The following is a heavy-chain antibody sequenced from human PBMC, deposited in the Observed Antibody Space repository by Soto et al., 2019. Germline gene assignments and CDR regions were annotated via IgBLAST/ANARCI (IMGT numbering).Heavy chain of an antibody. Sequence: PGGSLRLSCAASGFTFSNAWMSWVRQAPGKGLEWVGRIKSKTDGGTTDYAAPVKGRFTISRDDSKNTLYLQMNSLKTEDTAVYYCTTYPASYDYVWGSYRYTSRELDYWGQGTLVTVSS. D-gene: IGHD3-16*02. V-gene: IGHV3-15*01. CDR1: GFTFSNAW. J-gene: IGHJ4*02. CDR3: TTYPASYDYVWGSYRYTSRELDY. CDR2: IKSKTDGGTT.